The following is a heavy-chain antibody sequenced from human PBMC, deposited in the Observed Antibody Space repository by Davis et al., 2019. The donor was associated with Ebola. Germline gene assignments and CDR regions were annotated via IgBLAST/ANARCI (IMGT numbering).Heavy chain of an antibody. D-gene: IGHD2-15*01. J-gene: IGHJ4*02. CDR3: AHLGPQRYCSGGGCHGYLDY. Sequence: SVKVSCKAVGGTLTSYAMTWVRQAPGQGLEWMGGIIPVFRTANYAQKFQGRVTITADESTRTVYMELNGLRSEDTAVYYCAHLGPQRYCSGGGCHGYLDYWGQGTLVTVSS. CDR2: IIPVFRTA. CDR1: GGTLTSYA. V-gene: IGHV1-69*13.